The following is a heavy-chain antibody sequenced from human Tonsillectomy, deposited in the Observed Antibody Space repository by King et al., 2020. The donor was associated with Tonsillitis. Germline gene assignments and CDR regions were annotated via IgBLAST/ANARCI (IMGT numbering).Heavy chain of an antibody. Sequence: EVQLVESGGGLVQPGGSLRLSCPASGFIFSSYWMTWVRQAPGKGLEWVANIKPDGSEKYYVGSVKGRFTISRDNAKNSLFLQMNDLRAEDTAVYYCARDSEYYDFWSGHYNNYYQGMDVWGQGTTVTVSS. CDR2: IKPDGSEK. V-gene: IGHV3-7*01. CDR3: ARDSEYYDFWSGHYNNYYQGMDV. D-gene: IGHD3-3*01. J-gene: IGHJ6*02. CDR1: GFIFSSYW.